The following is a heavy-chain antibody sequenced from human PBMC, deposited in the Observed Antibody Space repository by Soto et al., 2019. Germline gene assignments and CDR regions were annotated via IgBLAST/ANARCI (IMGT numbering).Heavy chain of an antibody. CDR2: ISSSSSTI. Sequence: PGGSLRLSCAASGFTFSSYSMNWVRQAPGKGLKWVSYISSSSSTIYYADSLKGRFTISRDNAKNSLYLQMNSLRDEDTAVYYCASSESAMVRGVKYNWFDPWGQGTLVTVSS. CDR1: GFTFSSYS. V-gene: IGHV3-48*02. J-gene: IGHJ5*02. D-gene: IGHD3-10*01. CDR3: ASSESAMVRGVKYNWFDP.